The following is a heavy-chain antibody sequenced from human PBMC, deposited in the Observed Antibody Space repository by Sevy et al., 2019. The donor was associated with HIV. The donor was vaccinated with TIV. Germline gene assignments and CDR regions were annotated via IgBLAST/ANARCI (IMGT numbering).Heavy chain of an antibody. Sequence: ASVKVSCKASGYTFTGYYMHWVRQAPGQGLEWMGWINPDSGAPTYAPKFQGRVTLTRDTSISTAYMDLSRLKSDDTAVYYCVRDDRDGYFEYWGQGTLVTVSS. CDR3: VRDDRDGYFEY. J-gene: IGHJ4*02. V-gene: IGHV1-2*02. CDR1: GYTFTGYY. CDR2: INPDSGAP.